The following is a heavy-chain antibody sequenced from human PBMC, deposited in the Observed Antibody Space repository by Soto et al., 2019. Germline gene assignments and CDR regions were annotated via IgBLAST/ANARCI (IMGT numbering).Heavy chain of an antibody. J-gene: IGHJ4*02. D-gene: IGHD3-22*01. CDR2: LYYGRSA. CDR1: GDSISSYY. V-gene: IGHV4-59*01. CDR3: ALRSMAVVPEY. Sequence: QVQLQESGPGLVKPSETLSLTCAVSGDSISSYYCMWIRQPPGKGLESIGYLYYGRSANYNPSLKSPVTLSGDTATNQCSLTLSSMTAAETAGYYCALRSMAVVPEYWGQGTLVTVSS.